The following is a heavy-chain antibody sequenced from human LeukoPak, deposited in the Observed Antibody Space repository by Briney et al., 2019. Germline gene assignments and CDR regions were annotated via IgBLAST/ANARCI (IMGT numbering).Heavy chain of an antibody. CDR3: AMTYCGGDCSDSYGMDV. V-gene: IGHV5-51*01. Sequence: GESLKISCKGSGYSFTTYWISWVRQMPGKGLEWMGIIYPGDSDTRYSPPFQGQVTISADKSISTAYLQWSSLKASDTAMYYCAMTYCGGDCSDSYGMDVWGQGTTVTVSS. J-gene: IGHJ6*02. D-gene: IGHD2-21*02. CDR2: IYPGDSDT. CDR1: GYSFTTYW.